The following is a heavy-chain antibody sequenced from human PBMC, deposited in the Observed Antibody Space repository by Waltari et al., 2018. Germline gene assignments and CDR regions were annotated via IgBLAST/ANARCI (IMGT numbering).Heavy chain of an antibody. CDR3: AKLALNDY. Sequence: EVQLLESGGCLVQPGGSLRLSWAASGFTFSSYAMSWVRQAPGKGLEVVAVISGSGGSTYYADSVKGRFTISRDNSKNTLYLQMNSLRAEDTAVYYCAKLALNDYWGQGILVTVSS. V-gene: IGHV3-23*01. D-gene: IGHD2-15*01. CDR2: ISGSGGST. J-gene: IGHJ4*02. CDR1: GFTFSSYA.